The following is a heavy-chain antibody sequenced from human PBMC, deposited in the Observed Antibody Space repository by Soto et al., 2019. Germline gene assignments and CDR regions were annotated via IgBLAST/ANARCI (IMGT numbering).Heavy chain of an antibody. V-gene: IGHV3-30-3*01. Sequence: GGSLRLSCAASGFTFSSYAMHWVRQAPGKGLEWVAVISYDGSNKYYADSVKGRFTISRDNSKNTLYLQMNSLRAEDTAVYYCARDLGKTIFGVVIIPSPTDYYYYGMDVWGQGTTVTVSS. D-gene: IGHD3-3*01. J-gene: IGHJ6*02. CDR2: ISYDGSNK. CDR1: GFTFSSYA. CDR3: ARDLGKTIFGVVIIPSPTDYYYYGMDV.